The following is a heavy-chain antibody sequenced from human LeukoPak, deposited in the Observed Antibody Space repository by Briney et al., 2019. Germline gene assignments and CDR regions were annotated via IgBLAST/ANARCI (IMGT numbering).Heavy chain of an antibody. CDR1: GFTFRSYG. V-gene: IGHV3-30*02. J-gene: IGHJ4*02. D-gene: IGHD2-2*01. CDR3: AKDLIHAMDY. CDR2: IQYDGSDK. Sequence: GGSLRLSCAASGFTFRSYGMHWVRQAPGKGLEWVTFIQYDGSDKYYADSVKGRFTISRDNSKNTLYLQMNSLRTEDTAVYYCAKDLIHAMDYWGQGTLVTVPS.